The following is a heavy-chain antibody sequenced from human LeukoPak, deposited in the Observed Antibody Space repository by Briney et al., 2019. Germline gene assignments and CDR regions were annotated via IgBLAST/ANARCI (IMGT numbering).Heavy chain of an antibody. CDR3: AKDRERAAAANNWFDP. V-gene: IGHV3-23*01. Sequence: PGGSLRLSCAASGFTFSSYAMSWVRQAPGKGLEWVSAISGSGGSTYYADSVKGRFTISRDNSKNTLYLQMNSLRAEDTAVYYCAKDRERAAAANNWFDPWGQGTLVTVSS. CDR2: ISGSGGST. CDR1: GFTFSSYA. J-gene: IGHJ5*02. D-gene: IGHD6-13*01.